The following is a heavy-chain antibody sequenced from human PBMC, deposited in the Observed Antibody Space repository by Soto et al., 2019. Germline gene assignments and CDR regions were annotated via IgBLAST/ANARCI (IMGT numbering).Heavy chain of an antibody. V-gene: IGHV4-31*03. CDR3: ARSRLEQYFFDY. J-gene: IGHJ4*02. Sequence: SETLSLTCTLSGGSISRGGYYWSWIRQHPGKGLEWIGYIYYSGSTYYNPSLKRRVTISVDTSKNQFSLKLSSVTAADTVVYYCARSRLEQYFFDYWGQGTLVTVSS. CDR1: GGSISRGGYY. CDR2: IYYSGST.